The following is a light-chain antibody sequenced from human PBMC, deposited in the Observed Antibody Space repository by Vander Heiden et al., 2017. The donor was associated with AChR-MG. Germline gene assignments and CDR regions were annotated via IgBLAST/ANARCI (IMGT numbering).Light chain of an antibody. Sequence: QAVLTQPSSLSPSPGASASLTCTLRSGIMVDIYRIYWYQKKPGSPPQYLLRYKSDSDKQQGSGVPSRFSGTKDASANIGTLFISGLQSGDEADDYCMIWYNDGLVFGGGTRLTVL. CDR1: SGIMVDIYR. CDR3: MIWYNDGLV. J-gene: IGLJ3*02. V-gene: IGLV5-45*02. CDR2: YKSDSDK.